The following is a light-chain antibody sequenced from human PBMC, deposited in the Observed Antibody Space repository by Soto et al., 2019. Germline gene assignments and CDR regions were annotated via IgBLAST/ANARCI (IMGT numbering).Light chain of an antibody. CDR3: QQYYNIPHT. CDR2: WAS. Sequence: DIVMTQSPDSLTVSLVGRATITCKSSQSVLYTSNNRNYIAWYQQKPGQPPKLLIYWASSRESGVPDRFSGSGSGTDFTLSISSLQAEDVAAYYCQQYYNIPHTFGQGTKLEIK. V-gene: IGKV4-1*01. CDR1: QSVLYTSNNRNY. J-gene: IGKJ2*01.